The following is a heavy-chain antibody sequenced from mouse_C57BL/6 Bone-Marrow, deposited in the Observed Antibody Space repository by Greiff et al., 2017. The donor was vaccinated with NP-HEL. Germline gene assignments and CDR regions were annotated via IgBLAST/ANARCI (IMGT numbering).Heavy chain of an antibody. D-gene: IGHD1-1*01. CDR3: AEPYYYGSSYAWVAY. Sequence: EVMLVESGGGLVKPGGSLTLSCAASGFTFSDYGMHWVRQAPEKGLEWVAYISSGSSTIYYADTVKGRFTISRDNAKNTLFLQMTSLRSEDTAMYYCAEPYYYGSSYAWVAYWGHGTLVTVAA. CDR1: GFTFSDYG. CDR2: ISSGSSTI. V-gene: IGHV5-17*01. J-gene: IGHJ3*01.